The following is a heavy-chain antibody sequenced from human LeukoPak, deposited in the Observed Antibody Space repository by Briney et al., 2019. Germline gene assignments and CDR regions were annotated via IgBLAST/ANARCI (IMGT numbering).Heavy chain of an antibody. D-gene: IGHD3-22*01. CDR2: ISAYNGNT. Sequence: ASVKVSCKASGYTFTSYGISWARQAPGQGLEWMGWISAYNGNTNYAQKLQGRVTMTTDTSTSTAYMELRSLRSDDTAVYYCARVKQKYYYDSSGYYYVSVPDYWGQGTLVTVSS. CDR1: GYTFTSYG. V-gene: IGHV1-18*01. CDR3: ARVKQKYYYDSSGYYYVSVPDY. J-gene: IGHJ4*02.